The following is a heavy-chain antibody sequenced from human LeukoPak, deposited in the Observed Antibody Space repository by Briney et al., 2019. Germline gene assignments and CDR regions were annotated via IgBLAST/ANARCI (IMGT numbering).Heavy chain of an antibody. V-gene: IGHV1-8*02. CDR2: MNPNSGNT. D-gene: IGHD3-9*01. J-gene: IGHJ5*02. CDR1: GYTFTGYY. Sequence: GASVKVSCKASGYTFTGYYMHWVRQAPGQGLEWMGWMNPNSGNTGYAQKFQGRVTMTRNTSISTAYMELSSLRSEDTAVYYCARGHYDILTGYLPWFDPWGQGTLVTVSS. CDR3: ARGHYDILTGYLPWFDP.